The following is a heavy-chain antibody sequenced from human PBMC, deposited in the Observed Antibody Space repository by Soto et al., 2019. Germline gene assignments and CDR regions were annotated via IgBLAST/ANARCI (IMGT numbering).Heavy chain of an antibody. CDR2: ISSSSSYI. V-gene: IGHV3-21*01. D-gene: IGHD1-26*01. CDR3: AREEGGPPSY. Sequence: GGSLRLSCVVSGFTFSTYTMHWVRQTPGKGLEWVSSISSSSSYIYYADSVKGRFTISRDNAKNSLYLQMNSLRAEDTAVYYCAREEGGPPSYWGQGTLVTVSS. J-gene: IGHJ4*02. CDR1: GFTFSTYT.